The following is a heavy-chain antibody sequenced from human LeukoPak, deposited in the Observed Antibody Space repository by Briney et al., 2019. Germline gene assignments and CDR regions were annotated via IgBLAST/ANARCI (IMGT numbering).Heavy chain of an antibody. CDR2: ISYDGSNK. Sequence: GGSLRLSCAASGFTFSSYAMHWVRQAPGKGLEWVAVISYDGSNKYYADSVRGRFTISRDNSKNTLYLQMNSLRAEDTAVYYCARDPIAVAGRRGYFQHWGQGTLVTVSS. CDR3: ARDPIAVAGRRGYFQH. D-gene: IGHD6-19*01. J-gene: IGHJ1*01. V-gene: IGHV3-30-3*01. CDR1: GFTFSSYA.